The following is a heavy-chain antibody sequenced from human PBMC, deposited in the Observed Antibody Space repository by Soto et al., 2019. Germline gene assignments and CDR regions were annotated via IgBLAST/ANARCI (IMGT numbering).Heavy chain of an antibody. CDR3: ATQNPGSYHFDY. J-gene: IGHJ4*02. CDR1: GGSISSYY. CDR2: IYYSGST. Sequence: SETLSLTCTVSGGSISSYYWSWIRQPPGKGLEWIGYIYYSGSTNYNPSLKSRVTISVDTSKNQFSLKLSSVTAADTAVYYCATQNPGSYHFDYWGQGHLVTVSS. V-gene: IGHV4-59*01. D-gene: IGHD3-10*01.